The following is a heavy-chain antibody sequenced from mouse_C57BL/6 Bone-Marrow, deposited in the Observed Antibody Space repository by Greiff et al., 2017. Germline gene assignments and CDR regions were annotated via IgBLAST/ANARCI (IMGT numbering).Heavy chain of an antibody. CDR2: IDPSDSYT. Sequence: QVQLQQPGAELVMPGASVKLSCKASGYTFTSYWMHWVKQRPGQGLEWIGEIDPSDSYTNYNQKFKGKSTSTVDKSSSTAYMQLSSLTSEDSAVYYCARSGDDGDYYAMDYWGQGSSVTVTS. V-gene: IGHV1-69*01. CDR1: GYTFTSYW. J-gene: IGHJ4*01. CDR3: ARSGDDGDYYAMDY. D-gene: IGHD3-1*01.